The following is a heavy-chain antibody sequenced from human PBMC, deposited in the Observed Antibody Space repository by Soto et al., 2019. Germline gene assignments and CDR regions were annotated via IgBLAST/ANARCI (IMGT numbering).Heavy chain of an antibody. Sequence: GGSLRLSCAASGFTFSSYSMNWVRQAPGKGLEWVSSISSSSSYIYYAYSVKGRFTISRDNAKSSLYLQMNSLRGEDTTVYYCASIAGAGTRSYDHGMDVWGQGTTVTVSS. J-gene: IGHJ6*02. CDR2: ISSSSSYI. CDR3: ASIAGAGTRSYDHGMDV. D-gene: IGHD6-13*01. V-gene: IGHV3-21*01. CDR1: GFTFSSYS.